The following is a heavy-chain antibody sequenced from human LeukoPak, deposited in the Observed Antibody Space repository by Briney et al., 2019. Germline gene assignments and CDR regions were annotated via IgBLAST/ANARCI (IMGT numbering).Heavy chain of an antibody. Sequence: LGESLKISCKGSGYTFTSYWIAWVRQMPGKGLEWMGILYPGDSDTRYSPSFQGQVTISADKSISTAYLQWSSLKASDTAMYYCARGAEMATITLFYWGQGTLATVSS. D-gene: IGHD5-24*01. CDR3: ARGAEMATITLFY. CDR2: LYPGDSDT. J-gene: IGHJ4*02. CDR1: GYTFTSYW. V-gene: IGHV5-51*01.